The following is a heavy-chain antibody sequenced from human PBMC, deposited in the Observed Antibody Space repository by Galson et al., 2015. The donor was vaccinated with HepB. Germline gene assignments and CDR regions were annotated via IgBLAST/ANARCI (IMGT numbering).Heavy chain of an antibody. Sequence: SVKVSCKASGGTFSSYAISWVRQAPGQGLEWMGGIIPIFGTANYAQKFQGRATMTTDTSTSTAYMELRSLRSDDTAVYYCARRGYNYPIDYWGQGTLVTVSS. CDR2: IIPIFGTA. J-gene: IGHJ4*02. CDR3: ARRGYNYPIDY. CDR1: GGTFSSYA. D-gene: IGHD1-1*01. V-gene: IGHV1-69*05.